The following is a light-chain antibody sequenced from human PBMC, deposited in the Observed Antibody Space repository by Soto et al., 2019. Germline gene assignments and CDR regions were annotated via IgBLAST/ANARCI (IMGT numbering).Light chain of an antibody. CDR1: QSVRRN. J-gene: IGKJ1*01. Sequence: VSPGERATLSCRASQSVRRNLAWYQQKPGRAPRLLIYGASSRATGIPERFSGSGSGTDFTLIISRLEPEDFAVYYCQQHGTSPRTFGHGTKVDIK. V-gene: IGKV3-20*01. CDR2: GAS. CDR3: QQHGTSPRT.